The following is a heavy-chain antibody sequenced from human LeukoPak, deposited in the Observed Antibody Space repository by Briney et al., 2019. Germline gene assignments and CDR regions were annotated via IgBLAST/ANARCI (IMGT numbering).Heavy chain of an antibody. J-gene: IGHJ6*02. Sequence: SETLSLTCTVSGGSMNRYYWSWIRQPPGKGLEWIGYIHNSGSTNYNLSLKSRVIISIVTSKNQFSLKLGSVTAADTAVYYCARDNTLSPRSYGVDVWGQGTTVTVSS. D-gene: IGHD2/OR15-2a*01. CDR3: ARDNTLSPRSYGVDV. CDR2: IHNSGST. V-gene: IGHV4-59*01. CDR1: GGSMNRYY.